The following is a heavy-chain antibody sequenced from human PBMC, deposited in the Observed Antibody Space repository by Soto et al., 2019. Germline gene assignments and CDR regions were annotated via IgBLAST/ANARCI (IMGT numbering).Heavy chain of an antibody. CDR1: GVSISSSIYY. V-gene: IGHV4-39*01. D-gene: IGHD3-10*01. CDR2: IYYSGST. Sequence: PSETLSLTCTVSGVSISSSIYYWGWIRQPPGKGLEWIGSIYYSGSTYYNPSLKSRVTISVDTSKNQFSLKLSSVTAADTAVYYCARRGITMVRGVMIPYFDYWGQGTLVTVSS. J-gene: IGHJ4*02. CDR3: ARRGITMVRGVMIPYFDY.